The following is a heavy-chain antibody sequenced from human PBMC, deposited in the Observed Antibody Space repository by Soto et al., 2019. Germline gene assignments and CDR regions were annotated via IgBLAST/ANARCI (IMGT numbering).Heavy chain of an antibody. CDR3: ARGVAGSGFDL. CDR1: GDSVSSNSAA. J-gene: IGHJ4*02. CDR2: TYYRSNWRH. D-gene: IGHD6-19*01. Sequence: SQPLSLTCAISGDSVSSNSAAWNCIRSSPSRGLEWLGRTYYRSNWRHDYAVSVKSRITVNPDTSKNHFSLQLNSVTPDDTAVYYCARGVAGSGFDLWGQGTLVTVSS. V-gene: IGHV6-1*01.